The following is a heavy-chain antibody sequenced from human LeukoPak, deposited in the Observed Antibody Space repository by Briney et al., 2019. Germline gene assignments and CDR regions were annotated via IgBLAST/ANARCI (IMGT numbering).Heavy chain of an antibody. Sequence: SVKVSCKASGGTFSSYAISWVRQAPGQGLEWMGRIIPILGIANYAQKFQGRVTITADKSTSTAYMELSSLRSEDTAVYYCARGPVVSSWWFDPWGQGTLVTVSS. J-gene: IGHJ5*02. V-gene: IGHV1-69*04. D-gene: IGHD2-21*01. CDR2: IIPILGIA. CDR1: GGTFSSYA. CDR3: ARGPVVSSWWFDP.